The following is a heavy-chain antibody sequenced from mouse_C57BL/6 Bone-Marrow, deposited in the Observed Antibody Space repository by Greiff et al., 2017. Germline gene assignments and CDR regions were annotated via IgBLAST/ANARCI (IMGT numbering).Heavy chain of an antibody. CDR3: ARLEFDGSSGDWHFDV. D-gene: IGHD1-1*01. V-gene: IGHV1-85*01. CDR1: GYTFTSYD. J-gene: IGHJ1*03. Sequence: QVQLKESGPELVKPGASVKLSCKASGYTFTSYDINWVKQRPGQGLEWIGWIYPRDGSTKYNEKFKGKATLTVDTSSSTAYMELHSLTSEDSAVYFCARLEFDGSSGDWHFDVCGTGTTVTVSS. CDR2: IYPRDGST.